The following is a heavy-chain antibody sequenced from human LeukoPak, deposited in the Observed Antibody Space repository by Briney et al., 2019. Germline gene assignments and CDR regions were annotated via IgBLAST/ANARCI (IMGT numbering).Heavy chain of an antibody. CDR3: ARELWSGYYTSDAFDI. Sequence: GGPLRLSCAASGFTFSDYYMSWIRQAPGKGLEWISYISSSGSTIYYADSVKGRFTIPRDNAKNSLYLQMNSLRAEDTAVYYCARELWSGYYTSDAFDIWGQGTMVTVSS. J-gene: IGHJ3*02. V-gene: IGHV3-11*01. CDR1: GFTFSDYY. D-gene: IGHD3-3*01. CDR2: ISSSGSTI.